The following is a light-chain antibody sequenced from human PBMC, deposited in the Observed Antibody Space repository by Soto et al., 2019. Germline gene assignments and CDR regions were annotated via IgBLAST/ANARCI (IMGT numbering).Light chain of an antibody. CDR3: CSYAGSRGLV. CDR2: EGS. Sequence: QSALTQPASVSGSPGQSITISCTGTSSDVGSYNLVSLYQQHPGKAPKLMIYEGSKRPSGVSNRFSGSKSGNTASLTISGLQAEDEADYYCCSYAGSRGLVFGGGTKLTVL. J-gene: IGLJ2*01. CDR1: SSDVGSYNL. V-gene: IGLV2-23*01.